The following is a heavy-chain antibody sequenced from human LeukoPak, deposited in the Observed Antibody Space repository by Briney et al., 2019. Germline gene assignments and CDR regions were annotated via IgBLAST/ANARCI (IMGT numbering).Heavy chain of an antibody. D-gene: IGHD4-23*01. CDR1: GYSFTSYW. CDR2: VYPGDSDT. J-gene: IGHJ4*02. V-gene: IGHV5-51*01. CDR3: ARDNYGGNFDY. Sequence: GGSLQISCKGSGYSFTSYWIGWVRAMPGKGVEWMGIVYPGDSDTRYSTSFQGEVTFSAEKTTNTPYLQWDSLKASDTAMYYCARDNYGGNFDYWGQGTLVTVSS.